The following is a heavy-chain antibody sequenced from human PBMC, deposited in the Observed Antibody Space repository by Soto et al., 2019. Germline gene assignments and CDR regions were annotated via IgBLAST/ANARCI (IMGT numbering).Heavy chain of an antibody. D-gene: IGHD5-12*01. CDR3: ARDRRDGYNFRSFDY. Sequence: PSETLSLTGTVSGGSISSYYWSWIRQPPWKGLEWIGYIYYSGITNYNPSLKSRVTISVDTSKNQFSLKLSSVTAADTAVYYCARDRRDGYNFRSFDYWGQGTLVTVSS. V-gene: IGHV4-59*01. J-gene: IGHJ4*02. CDR1: GGSISSYY. CDR2: IYYSGIT.